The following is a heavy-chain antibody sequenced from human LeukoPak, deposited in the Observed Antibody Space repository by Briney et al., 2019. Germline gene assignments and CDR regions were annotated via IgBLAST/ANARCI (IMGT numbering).Heavy chain of an antibody. CDR1: GESLSGFY. J-gene: IGHJ4*02. D-gene: IGHD6-19*01. V-gene: IGHV4-34*01. CDR2: INQSGSA. CDR3: ARGRSSGSGHLNY. Sequence: SETLSLTCAVYGESLSGFYWNWIRQPPGKGLEWIGEINQSGSANYNPSLKSRVTVSVDNFKSHFSLKLTFVTAADTGVYYRARGRSSGSGHLNYWGQGTLVTVSS.